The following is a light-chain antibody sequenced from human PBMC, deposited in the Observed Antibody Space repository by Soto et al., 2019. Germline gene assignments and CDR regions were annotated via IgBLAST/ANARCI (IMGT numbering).Light chain of an antibody. CDR3: HQYGSSPRGT. CDR1: QSDSSSY. V-gene: IGKV3-20*01. CDR2: GGS. J-gene: IGKJ1*01. Sequence: IVLTQSPGTLSLSPGERATLSCRASQSDSSSYLAWYQQKPGQAPRLLIYGGSSRATAIADRFSGSGSGTDFTLTISRLEPEDFAVYYCHQYGSSPRGTFGQGTKVEIK.